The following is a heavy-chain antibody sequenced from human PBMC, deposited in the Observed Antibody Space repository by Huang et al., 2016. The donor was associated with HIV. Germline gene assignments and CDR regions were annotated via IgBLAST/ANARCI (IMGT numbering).Heavy chain of an antibody. CDR3: VIAAHYFDY. CDR1: GFIFSSYA. D-gene: IGHD2-15*01. J-gene: IGHJ4*02. CDR2: SSDSGGYT. Sequence: EVQLLESGGGLVQPGGSLRLSCEASGFIFSSYAMSWARQAPGKGVEWVSTSSDSGGYTYYADAVKGRFTISRDNSKDTLYLQMNSLRAEDTAVYYCVIAAHYFDYWGQGTLVTVSS. V-gene: IGHV3-23*01.